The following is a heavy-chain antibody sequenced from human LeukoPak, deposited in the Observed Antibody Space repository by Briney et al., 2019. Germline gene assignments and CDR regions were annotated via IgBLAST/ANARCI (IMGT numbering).Heavy chain of an antibody. CDR3: AKERRGWYSEN. CDR1: GFTFSRYS. V-gene: IGHV3-30*18. J-gene: IGHJ4*02. D-gene: IGHD2-21*01. CDR2: ISYDGSDQ. Sequence: PGGSLRLSCAASGFTFSRYSMNWVRQAPGRGLEWVALISYDGSDQYYADSVKGRFTISRDSSRSTLYLQMNTLRVEDTAVYYCAKERRGWYSENWGQGAPVTVSS.